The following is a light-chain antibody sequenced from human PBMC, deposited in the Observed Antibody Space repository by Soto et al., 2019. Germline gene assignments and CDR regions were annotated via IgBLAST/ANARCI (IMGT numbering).Light chain of an antibody. CDR2: GAS. CDR1: QSISFY. CDR3: QQYNKWPRT. J-gene: IGKJ1*01. Sequence: EIVMTQSPATLSVSPGESATLSCRASQSISFYLAWYQQRPGQAPRLLIYGASTRAAGIPARFSGSGAGTEFALTISSLQSEDFAVYYCQQYNKWPRTFGQWTKVDI. V-gene: IGKV3-15*01.